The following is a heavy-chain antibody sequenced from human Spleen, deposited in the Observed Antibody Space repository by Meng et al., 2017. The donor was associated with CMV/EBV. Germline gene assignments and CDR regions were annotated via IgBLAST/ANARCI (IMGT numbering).Heavy chain of an antibody. Sequence: QVRLQESGPGVVKPSQTLSLTCTVSGGSISSYYWSWIRQPAGKGLEWIGRIYTSGSTNYNPSLKSRVTMSVDTSKNQFSLKLSSVTAADTAVYYCARGPWGGSYSALPFDYWGQGTLVTVSS. V-gene: IGHV4-4*07. CDR3: ARGPWGGSYSALPFDY. D-gene: IGHD1-26*01. J-gene: IGHJ4*02. CDR2: IYTSGST. CDR1: GGSISSYY.